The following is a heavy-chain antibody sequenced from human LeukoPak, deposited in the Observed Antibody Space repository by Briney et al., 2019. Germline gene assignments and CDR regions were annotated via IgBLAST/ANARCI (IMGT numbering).Heavy chain of an antibody. CDR1: GYTFTGYY. D-gene: IGHD3-22*01. CDR2: INPSGGST. Sequence: ASVKVSCKAFGYTFTGYYMHWVRQAPGQGLEWMAIINPSGGSTSYAQKFQGRVTMTRDTSTSTVYMELSSLRSEDTAVYYCARDPRPSYESGGYYYPGDYWGQGTLVTVSS. J-gene: IGHJ4*02. CDR3: ARDPRPSYESGGYYYPGDY. V-gene: IGHV1-46*01.